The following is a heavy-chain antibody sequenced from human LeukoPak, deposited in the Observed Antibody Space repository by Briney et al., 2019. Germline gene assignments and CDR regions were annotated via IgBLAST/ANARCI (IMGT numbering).Heavy chain of an antibody. CDR3: ARVGGGQLWSSYYYGMDV. V-gene: IGHV4-38-2*02. J-gene: IGHJ6*02. CDR2: MYHSGTT. D-gene: IGHD5-18*01. Sequence: SETLSLTCTISGYSISSGFYWGWIRQPPGKGLEWIGSMYHSGTTYHNPSLKSRVTISVDTSKNQFSLKLSSVTAADTAVYYCARVGGGQLWSSYYYGMDVWGQGTTVTVSS. CDR1: GYSISSGFY.